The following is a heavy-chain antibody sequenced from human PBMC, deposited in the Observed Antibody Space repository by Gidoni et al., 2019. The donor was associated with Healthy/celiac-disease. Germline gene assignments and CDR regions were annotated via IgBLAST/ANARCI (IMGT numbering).Heavy chain of an antibody. CDR2: INAGNGNT. V-gene: IGHV1-3*01. Sequence: QVQLVQSGAEVKKPGASVKVSCKASGYTFTSYAMHWVRQAPGQRLEWMGWINAGNGNTKYSQKFQGRVTITRDTSASTAYMELSSLRSEDTAVYYCARLGGGRYYYDSSGYGANAFDIWGQGTMVTVSS. J-gene: IGHJ3*02. CDR3: ARLGGGRYYYDSSGYGANAFDI. D-gene: IGHD3-22*01. CDR1: GYTFTSYA.